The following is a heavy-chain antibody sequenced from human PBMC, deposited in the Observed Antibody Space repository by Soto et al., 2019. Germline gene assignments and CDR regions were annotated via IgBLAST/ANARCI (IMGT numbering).Heavy chain of an antibody. CDR1: GYTFTSYY. CDR2: INPSGGST. V-gene: IGHV1-46*01. D-gene: IGHD6-19*01. CDR3: ARDYAPVAGTHYYGMDV. Sequence: QVQLVQSGAEVKKPGASVKVSCKASGYTFTSYYMHWVRQAPGQGLEWMGIINPSGGSTSYAQKFQGRVTMTRDTSTSTVYMELSSLRSEDTAVYYCARDYAPVAGTHYYGMDVWGQGTTFTVSS. J-gene: IGHJ6*02.